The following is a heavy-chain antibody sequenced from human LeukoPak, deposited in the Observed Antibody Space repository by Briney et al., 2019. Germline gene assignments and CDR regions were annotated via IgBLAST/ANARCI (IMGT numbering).Heavy chain of an antibody. Sequence: GGSLRLSCAASGFTFRNHGMHWVRQAPGKGLEWVAGIWYDGSNKYYADSVKGRFTISRDNSGNTLYLQMNSLTAEDTALYYCVKERKAQRFDHWGQGTLVTVSS. V-gene: IGHV3-33*06. CDR1: GFTFRNHG. CDR3: VKERKAQRFDH. J-gene: IGHJ4*02. D-gene: IGHD1-14*01. CDR2: IWYDGSNK.